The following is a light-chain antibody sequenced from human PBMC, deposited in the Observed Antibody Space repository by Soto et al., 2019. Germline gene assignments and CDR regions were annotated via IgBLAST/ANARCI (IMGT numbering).Light chain of an antibody. Sequence: DIQMTQSPSSLSASVGDRLTITCQASHDITSYLNWYQHKPGKAPKLLIYDASILEAGVPPRFSGSGSGTHFTLTISGLQPEDVATYYCQHCDYLPIFGPGTTVDFK. CDR3: QHCDYLPI. J-gene: IGKJ3*01. CDR2: DAS. CDR1: HDITSY. V-gene: IGKV1-33*01.